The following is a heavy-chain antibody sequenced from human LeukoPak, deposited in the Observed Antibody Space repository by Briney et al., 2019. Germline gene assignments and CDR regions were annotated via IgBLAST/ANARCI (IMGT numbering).Heavy chain of an antibody. CDR1: GYTFTSYY. D-gene: IGHD2-21*02. J-gene: IGHJ3*02. Sequence: ASVKVSCKASGYTFTSYYMHWVRQAPGQGLEWMGIINPSGGSTSYAQKFQGRVTTTRDTSTSTVYMELSSLRSEDTAVYYCARVRGVVVTEGAFDIWGQGTMVTVSS. CDR3: ARVRGVVVTEGAFDI. V-gene: IGHV1-46*01. CDR2: INPSGGST.